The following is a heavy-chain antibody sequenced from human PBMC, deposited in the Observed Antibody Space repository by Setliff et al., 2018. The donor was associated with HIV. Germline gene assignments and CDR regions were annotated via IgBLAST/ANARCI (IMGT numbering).Heavy chain of an antibody. D-gene: IGHD2-21*01. CDR3: TRAQIAAPRPFYY. CDR1: GGAFNGYY. J-gene: IGHJ4*02. CDR2: INHKGVT. Sequence: PSETLSLTCAVYGGAFNGYYWTWIRQSPGRGLEWIGEINHKGVTNYSPSLMRRATISAETSKNQFSLRLSSVTAAATALYFCTRAQIAAPRPFYYWGQGTLVTVSS. V-gene: IGHV4-34*01.